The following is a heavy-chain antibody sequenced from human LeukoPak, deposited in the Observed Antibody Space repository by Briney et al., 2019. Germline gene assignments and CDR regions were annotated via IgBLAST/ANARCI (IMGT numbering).Heavy chain of an antibody. CDR1: GFTFSSYA. D-gene: IGHD3-22*01. CDR3: AKGHNLTMIVVVMGGAFDI. Sequence: GGSLRLSCAASGFTFSSYAMSWVRQAPGKGLEWVSAISGSGGSTYYADSVKGRFTISRDNSKNMLYLQMNSLRAEDTAVYYCAKGHNLTMIVVVMGGAFDIWGQGTMVTVSS. J-gene: IGHJ3*02. V-gene: IGHV3-23*01. CDR2: ISGSGGST.